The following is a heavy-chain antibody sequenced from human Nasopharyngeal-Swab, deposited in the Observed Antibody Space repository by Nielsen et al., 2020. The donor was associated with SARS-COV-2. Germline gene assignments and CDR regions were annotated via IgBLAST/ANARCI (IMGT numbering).Heavy chain of an antibody. D-gene: IGHD1-26*01. V-gene: IGHV4-34*01. CDR3: ARARELRP. CDR1: GGSFSGYY. Sequence: SETLSLTCAVSGGSFSGYYWSWIRQPPGKGLEWIGEINHSGSANYNPSLKSRVTISVDTSKNQFSLKLSSVTAADTAVYYCARARELRPWGQGTLVTVSP. CDR2: INHSGSA. J-gene: IGHJ5*02.